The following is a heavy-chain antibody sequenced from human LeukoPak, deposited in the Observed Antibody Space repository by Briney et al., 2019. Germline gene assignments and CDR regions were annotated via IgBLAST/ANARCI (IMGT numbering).Heavy chain of an antibody. V-gene: IGHV3-48*03. J-gene: IGHJ4*02. CDR3: ARSGWYYDILTGFDY. CDR1: GFTFSSFE. CDR2: ISINGSTI. D-gene: IGHD3-9*01. Sequence: GGSLRLSCAASGFTFSSFEMNWVRQAPGKGLEWVSYISINGSTIYYADSVKGRFTISRDNAKNSLYLQMNSLRAEDTAVYYCARSGWYYDILTGFDYWGQGTLVTVSS.